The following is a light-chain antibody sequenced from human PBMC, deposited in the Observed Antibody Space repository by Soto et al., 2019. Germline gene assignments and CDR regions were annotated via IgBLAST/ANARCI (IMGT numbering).Light chain of an antibody. CDR3: CSYAGTYTWV. CDR2: DVS. J-gene: IGLJ3*02. V-gene: IGLV2-11*01. CDR1: SSDVGGYNY. Sequence: QSALTQPRSVSGSPGQSVTISCTGTSSDVGGYNYVSWFQQHPGKAPKFMIYDVSKRPSGVPDRFSGSKSGNTASLTISGLQAKDEADYYCCSYAGTYTWVFGGGTKLTVL.